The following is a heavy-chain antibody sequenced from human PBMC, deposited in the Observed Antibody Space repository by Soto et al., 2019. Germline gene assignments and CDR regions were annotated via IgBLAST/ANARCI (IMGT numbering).Heavy chain of an antibody. V-gene: IGHV1-18*01. D-gene: IGHD1-1*01. CDR3: ARGRYGDY. Sequence: QVHLVQSGAEVKKPGASVKVSCKASGYTFTSYGITWVRQAPGQGLEWMGWISAHNGNTDYAQKLQGRVIVTRDSSTSTAYMELRSLRSDDTAVYYCARGRYGDYWGQGALVTVSS. CDR2: ISAHNGNT. J-gene: IGHJ4*02. CDR1: GYTFTSYG.